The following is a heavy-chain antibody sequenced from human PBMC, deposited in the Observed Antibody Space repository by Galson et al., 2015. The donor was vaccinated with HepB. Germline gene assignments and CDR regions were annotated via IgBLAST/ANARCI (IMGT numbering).Heavy chain of an antibody. CDR3: ASGISATEDYYYGLDV. Sequence: SLRLSCAASGFSFISYSMNWVRQAPGKGLEWLSYISSSSSSIYYADSVKGRFTISRDNAKNSLYLQMNSLRDEDTAVYYCASGISATEDYYYGLDVWGQGTTVTVSS. CDR1: GFSFISYS. D-gene: IGHD6-13*01. V-gene: IGHV3-48*02. CDR2: ISSSSSSI. J-gene: IGHJ6*02.